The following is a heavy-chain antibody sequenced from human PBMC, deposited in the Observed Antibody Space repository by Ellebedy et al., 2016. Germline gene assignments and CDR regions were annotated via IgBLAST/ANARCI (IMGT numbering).Heavy chain of an antibody. CDR3: ARGRPGWLSRGLRFDP. D-gene: IGHD3-22*01. CDR2: INHSGST. CDR1: GGSFSGYY. Sequence: SETLSLXXAVYGGSFSGYYWSYLRQPPGKGLEWIGEINHSGSTNYNPSLKSRVTISVDTSKNHFSLELTSVTAADTAVYYCARGRPGWLSRGLRFDPWGQGTLVTVSS. V-gene: IGHV4-34*01. J-gene: IGHJ5*02.